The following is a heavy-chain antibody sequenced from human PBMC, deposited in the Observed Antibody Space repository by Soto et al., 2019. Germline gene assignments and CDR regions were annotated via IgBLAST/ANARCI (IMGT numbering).Heavy chain of an antibody. J-gene: IGHJ4*02. CDR3: LRDQRHWNEFADQ. Sequence: EVQLVESGGGLVQPGGSLRLSCAASGFAFGSYWMHWVRQAPVKGLVWVSRISQDGTIATQADSVKGRFTISRDNAKNTLYLQMNSLRADDTAVYYCLRDQRHWNEFADQWGQGTLVTVSS. CDR2: ISQDGTIA. V-gene: IGHV3-74*01. D-gene: IGHD1-1*01. CDR1: GFAFGSYW.